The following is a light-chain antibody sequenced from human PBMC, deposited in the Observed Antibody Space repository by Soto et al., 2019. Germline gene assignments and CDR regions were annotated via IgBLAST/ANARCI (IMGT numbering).Light chain of an antibody. CDR1: SSDVGGYNY. CDR3: SSYTTGSTLGV. J-gene: IGLJ3*02. CDR2: EVS. V-gene: IGLV2-14*01. Sequence: QSALTQPASVSGSPGQSITISCTGTSSDVGGYNYVSWYQQHPGKAPKLVIYEVSNRPSGISNRFSGSKSGNTASLTISGLQGEDEADYYCSSYTTGSTLGVFGGGTKLTVL.